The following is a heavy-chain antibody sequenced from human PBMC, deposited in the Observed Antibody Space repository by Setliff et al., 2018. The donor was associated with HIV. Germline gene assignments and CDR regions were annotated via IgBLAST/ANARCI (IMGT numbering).Heavy chain of an antibody. V-gene: IGHV1-69*05. CDR1: GGTFSSYA. CDR3: AGCSLTGYYTFGSEY. J-gene: IGHJ4*02. CDR2: IIPIFGTT. D-gene: IGHD3-9*01. Sequence: ASVKVSCKASGGTFSSYAISWVRQAPGQGLEWMGGIIPIFGTTNYAQKFQGRVTITTDESTTTAYMELSRLRSEDTALYSCAGCSLTGYYTFGSEYWGQVPLVTASS.